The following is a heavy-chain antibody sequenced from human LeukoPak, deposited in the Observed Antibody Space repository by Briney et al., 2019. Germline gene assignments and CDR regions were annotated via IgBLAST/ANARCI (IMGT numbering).Heavy chain of an antibody. Sequence: GASVKVSCKASGYTFTGHYMHWVRQAPGQGLEWMVWINSDSGGTKYAQKFQGSVIMTRVTSISTAYMELSRLKSDDTAVYYCARGRVHSWTDAFDIWGQGTTVTVSS. CDR1: GYTFTGHY. J-gene: IGHJ3*02. CDR3: ARGRVHSWTDAFDI. D-gene: IGHD1-1*01. CDR2: INSDSGGT. V-gene: IGHV1-2*02.